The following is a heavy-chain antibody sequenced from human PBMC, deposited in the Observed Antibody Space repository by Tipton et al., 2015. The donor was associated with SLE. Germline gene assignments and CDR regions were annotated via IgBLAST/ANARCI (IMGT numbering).Heavy chain of an antibody. D-gene: IGHD6-19*01. CDR2: ISAYNGNT. Sequence: QLVQSGAEVKKPGASVKVSCKASGFTFTSYGISWVRQAPGQGLEWMGWISAYNGNTDYAQKLQGRVTMTTDTSTSTAYMELRSLRSEDTAVYYCAIAVTGTLFFDYWGQGALVTVSS. J-gene: IGHJ4*02. CDR3: AIAVTGTLFFDY. CDR1: GFTFTSYG. V-gene: IGHV1-18*01.